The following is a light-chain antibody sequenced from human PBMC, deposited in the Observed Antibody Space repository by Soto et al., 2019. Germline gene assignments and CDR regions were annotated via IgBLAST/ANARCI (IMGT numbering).Light chain of an antibody. CDR3: SSYTSRSTLSA. V-gene: IGLV2-14*01. CDR1: SSDVGGYNY. J-gene: IGLJ1*01. CDR2: AVS. Sequence: QSVLTQPASVSGSPGQSITISCTGTSSDVGGYNYVSWYQQHPGKAPKLMIYAVSNRPSGVSNRFSGSKSGNTASLTISGLQAEDEADYYCSSYTSRSTLSAFGTATNVTVL.